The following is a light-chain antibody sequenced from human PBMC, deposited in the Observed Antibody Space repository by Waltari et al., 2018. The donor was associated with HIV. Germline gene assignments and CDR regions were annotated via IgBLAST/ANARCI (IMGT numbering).Light chain of an antibody. CDR3: QQYNGTLLS. V-gene: IGKV4-1*01. CDR2: WAS. Sequence: DIVMTQSLHSLAVSLRQRATLKCKSSQSVLHNSTNKKYLAWYQQKPGQPPKLLFYWASTRESGVPDRFSGSGSGTDFTRTISDLQAEDAAIYYCQQYNGTLLSFGGGTKVEIK. J-gene: IGKJ4*01. CDR1: QSVLHNSTNKKY.